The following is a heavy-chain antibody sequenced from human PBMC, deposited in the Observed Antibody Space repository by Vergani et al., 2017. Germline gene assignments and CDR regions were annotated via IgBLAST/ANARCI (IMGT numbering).Heavy chain of an antibody. CDR2: ISDTGSVT. CDR1: GFTFSSFA. D-gene: IGHD2-2*01. V-gene: IGHV3-23*01. Sequence: EVNLLESGGGLVQPGGSVRLSCEDSGFTFSSFAMSWVRQAPGKGLEWVAAISDTGSVTYHADSVKGRFTISRDNSKNTLYLQMDNLRAEDTATYYCAKDRGXCSSTTCLWALDGWDQGTLVTVSS. CDR3: AKDRGXCSSTTCLWALDG. J-gene: IGHJ4*02.